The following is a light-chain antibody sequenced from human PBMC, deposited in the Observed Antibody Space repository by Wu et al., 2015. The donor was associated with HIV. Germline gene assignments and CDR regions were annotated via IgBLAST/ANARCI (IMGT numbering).Light chain of an antibody. Sequence: EIVLTQFPATLSFSPGETATLSCRASQSVSGTVAWYQQKPGQAPRLLIYDASNRATGIPARFSGSGSGTEFTLTISSLEPDDFAVYYCQHRSDWPTFGQGTKVEIQ. CDR1: QSVSGT. CDR2: DAS. V-gene: IGKV3-11*01. CDR3: QHRSDWPT. J-gene: IGKJ1*01.